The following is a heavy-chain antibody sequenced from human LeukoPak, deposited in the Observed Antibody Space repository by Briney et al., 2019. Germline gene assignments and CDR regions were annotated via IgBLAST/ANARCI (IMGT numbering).Heavy chain of an antibody. CDR3: ARAYGGNLGLDY. V-gene: IGHV4-31*03. Sequence: SETLSLTCTVSGGSISSGGYYWSWIRQHPGKGLEWIGHIYHSGSTYYNPSLKSRVTISVDTSKNQFSLKLGSLTAADTAVYYCARAYGGNLGLDYWGQGTLVTVSS. CDR2: IYHSGST. D-gene: IGHD4-23*01. J-gene: IGHJ4*02. CDR1: GGSISSGGYY.